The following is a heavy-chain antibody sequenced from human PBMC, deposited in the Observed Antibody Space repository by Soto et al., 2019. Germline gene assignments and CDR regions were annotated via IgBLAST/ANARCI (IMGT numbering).Heavy chain of an antibody. J-gene: IGHJ3*02. D-gene: IGHD1-26*01. CDR3: AKQQWELRLGAFHI. CDR1: GFTFSSYA. Sequence: EVQLLESGGGLVQPGGSLRLSCAASGFTFSSYAMSWVRQAPGKWLEWVSAISGSGGSTYYEASVKGCFTISRDTSKTTLDLQMNSLRAEDTAVYYCAKQQWELRLGAFHIWGQGTMVTVSS. V-gene: IGHV3-23*01. CDR2: ISGSGGST.